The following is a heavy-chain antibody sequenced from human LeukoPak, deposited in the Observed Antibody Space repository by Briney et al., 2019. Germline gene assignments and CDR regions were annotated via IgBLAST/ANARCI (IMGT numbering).Heavy chain of an antibody. V-gene: IGHV3-74*01. J-gene: IGHJ4*02. CDR3: AKDGTVSTWIQLWLTRFDY. CDR1: GFTFSNYW. D-gene: IGHD5-18*01. Sequence: GGSLRLSCAASGFTFSNYWMHWVRQVPGKGLVWVSRINDDGSATFYADSVKGRFTISRDNSKNTLYLQMNSLRAEDTAVYYCAKDGTVSTWIQLWLTRFDYWGQGTLVTVSS. CDR2: INDDGSAT.